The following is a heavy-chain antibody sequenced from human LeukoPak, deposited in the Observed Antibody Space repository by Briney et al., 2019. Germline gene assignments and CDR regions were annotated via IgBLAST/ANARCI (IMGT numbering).Heavy chain of an antibody. Sequence: SETLSLTCTVSRGSISSYYWSWIRQPAGQGLEWIGRIYTSGSTNYNPSLKSRVTMSVDPSKHQFSLKLSSVTAADTAVYYCARAHPIAGWFDPWGQGTLVTVSS. CDR1: RGSISSYY. D-gene: IGHD6-13*01. V-gene: IGHV4-4*07. CDR2: IYTSGST. J-gene: IGHJ5*02. CDR3: ARAHPIAGWFDP.